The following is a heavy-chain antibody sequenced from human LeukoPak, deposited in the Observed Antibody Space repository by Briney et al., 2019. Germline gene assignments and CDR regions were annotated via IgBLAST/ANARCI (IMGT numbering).Heavy chain of an antibody. CDR3: ARDRGGVAARPLL. Sequence: GGSLRLSCAASGFTFSSYSMNWVRQAPGKGLEWVSSISSSSSYIYYADSVKGRFTISRDNAKHSLYLQMNSLRAEDTAVYYCARDRGGVAARPLLWGQGTLVTVSS. D-gene: IGHD6-6*01. CDR2: ISSSSSYI. J-gene: IGHJ4*02. V-gene: IGHV3-21*01. CDR1: GFTFSSYS.